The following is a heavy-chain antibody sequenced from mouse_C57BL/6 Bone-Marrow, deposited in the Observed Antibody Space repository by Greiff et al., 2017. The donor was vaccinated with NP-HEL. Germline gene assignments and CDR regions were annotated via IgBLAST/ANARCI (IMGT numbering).Heavy chain of an antibody. CDR2: IWSDGST. CDR1: GFSLTSYG. CDR3: ARHDYYGYWYFDV. D-gene: IGHD1-1*01. Sequence: VMLVESGPGLVAPSQSLSITCTVSGFSLTSYGVHWVRQPPGKGLEWLVVIWSDGSTTSNSALKSRLSISKDNSKSQVFLKMNSLQTDDTAMYYCARHDYYGYWYFDVWGTGTTVTVSS. J-gene: IGHJ1*03. V-gene: IGHV2-6-1*01.